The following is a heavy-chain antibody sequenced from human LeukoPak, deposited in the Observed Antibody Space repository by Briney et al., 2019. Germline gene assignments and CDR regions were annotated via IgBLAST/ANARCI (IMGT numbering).Heavy chain of an antibody. CDR3: AKDRGRGAPGNWFDP. D-gene: IGHD6-25*01. CDR2: ISGSGGST. Sequence: PGGSLRLSCAASGFTVSSNYMSWVRQAPGKGLEWVSAISGSGGSTYYADSVKGRFTISRDNSKNTLYLQMNSLRAEDTAVYYCAKDRGRGAPGNWFDPWGQGTLVTVSS. J-gene: IGHJ5*02. V-gene: IGHV3-23*01. CDR1: GFTVSSNY.